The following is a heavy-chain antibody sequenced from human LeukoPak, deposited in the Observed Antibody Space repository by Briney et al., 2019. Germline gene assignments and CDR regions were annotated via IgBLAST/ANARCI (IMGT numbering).Heavy chain of an antibody. V-gene: IGHV4-31*03. CDR3: ARYPDYGGKGPSAFDY. CDR2: IYYSGST. Sequence: SETLSLTCTVSGGSISSGGYYWSWIRQHPGKGLEWIGYIYYSGSTYYNPSLKSRVTISVDTSKNQFSLKLSSVTAADTAVYYCARYPDYGGKGPSAFDYWGQGTLVTVSS. CDR1: GGSISSGGYY. J-gene: IGHJ4*02. D-gene: IGHD4-23*01.